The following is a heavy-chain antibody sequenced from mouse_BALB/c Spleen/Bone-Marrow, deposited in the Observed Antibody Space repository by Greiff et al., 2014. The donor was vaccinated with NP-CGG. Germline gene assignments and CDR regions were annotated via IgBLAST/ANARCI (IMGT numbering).Heavy chain of an antibody. CDR1: GFTFSSYG. Sequence: EVQLVESGGGLVQPGGSLKLSCAASGFTFSSYGMSWVRQTPDKRLELVATINSNGGSPYYPDSVKGRFTISRNNAKNTLYLQMSSLKSEDTAMYYCARDMITTRGFAYWGQGTLVTVSA. CDR2: INSNGGSP. D-gene: IGHD2-4*01. V-gene: IGHV5-6-3*01. J-gene: IGHJ3*01. CDR3: ARDMITTRGFAY.